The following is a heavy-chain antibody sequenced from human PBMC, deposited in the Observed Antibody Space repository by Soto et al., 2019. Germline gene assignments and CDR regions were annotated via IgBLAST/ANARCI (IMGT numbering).Heavy chain of an antibody. CDR3: AKDRVTMVRGVAFDY. Sequence: EVQLVESGGGLVQPGRSLRLSCAASGFTFDDYAMHWVRQAPGKGLEWVSGINWNSGSLDYADSVKGRFTISRDNAKNSLYLQMNSLRAEDTAFYFCAKDRVTMVRGVAFDYWGQGTLVTVSS. D-gene: IGHD3-10*01. J-gene: IGHJ4*02. CDR2: INWNSGSL. V-gene: IGHV3-9*01. CDR1: GFTFDDYA.